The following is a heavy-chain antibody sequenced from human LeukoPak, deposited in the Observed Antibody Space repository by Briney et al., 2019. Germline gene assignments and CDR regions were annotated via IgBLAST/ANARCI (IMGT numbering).Heavy chain of an antibody. J-gene: IGHJ5*02. CDR1: GGSISSGDYS. D-gene: IGHD2-15*01. CDR3: ARSPGYCSGGSCYLWFDP. Sequence: SETLSLTCTGSGGSISSGDYSWSWIRQPPGKGLEWIGYIYYSGSTYYNPSLKSRVTISVDTSKNQFSLKLSSVTAADTAVYYCARSPGYCSGGSCYLWFDPWGQGTLVTVSS. CDR2: IYYSGST. V-gene: IGHV4-30-4*01.